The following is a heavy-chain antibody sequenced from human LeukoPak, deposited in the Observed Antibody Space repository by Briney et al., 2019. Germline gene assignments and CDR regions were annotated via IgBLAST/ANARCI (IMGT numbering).Heavy chain of an antibody. Sequence: PGGSLRLSCAASGFTFSSYEMNWVRQAPGKGLEWVSYISSSGSTIYYADSVKGRFTISRDNAKNSLYLQMNSLRAEDTAVYYCARDGGYSGYDNSPPDYWGQGTLVTVSS. CDR3: ARDGGYSGYDNSPPDY. V-gene: IGHV3-48*03. CDR1: GFTFSSYE. J-gene: IGHJ4*02. D-gene: IGHD5-12*01. CDR2: ISSSGSTI.